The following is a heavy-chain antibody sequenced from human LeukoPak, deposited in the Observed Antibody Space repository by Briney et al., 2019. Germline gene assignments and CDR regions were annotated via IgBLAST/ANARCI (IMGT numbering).Heavy chain of an antibody. CDR2: IYSSGST. J-gene: IGHJ4*02. V-gene: IGHV3-53*01. CDR1: GFTVSSNY. Sequence: GGSLRLSCAASGFTVSSNYMTWVRQAPGKGLEWVSVIYSSGSTYYADSVKGRFTISRDTSKNTLYLQVNSLRAEDTAVYYCARGSLEWLLPMGLDYWGQGTLVTVSS. CDR3: ARGSLEWLLPMGLDY. D-gene: IGHD3-3*01.